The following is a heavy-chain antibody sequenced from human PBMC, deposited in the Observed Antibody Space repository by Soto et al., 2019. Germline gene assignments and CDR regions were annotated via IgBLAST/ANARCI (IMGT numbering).Heavy chain of an antibody. Sequence: EVQLVESGGGLVQPGGSLRLSCAASGFTVSSNYMSWVRQAPGKGLEWVSVIYSGGSTYYADSVKGRFTISRDNSKNTVDLQMNSLRAEDTAVYYCARDRLRQNYYYYMDVWGKGTTVTVSS. CDR1: GFTVSSNY. J-gene: IGHJ6*03. V-gene: IGHV3-66*01. CDR2: IYSGGST. D-gene: IGHD4-17*01. CDR3: ARDRLRQNYYYYMDV.